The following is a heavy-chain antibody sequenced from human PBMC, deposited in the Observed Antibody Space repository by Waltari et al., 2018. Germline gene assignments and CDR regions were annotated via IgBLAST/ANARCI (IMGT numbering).Heavy chain of an antibody. D-gene: IGHD5-12*01. CDR3: ARVGGHYDRTLGN. J-gene: IGHJ4*02. CDR2: LYSSGSA. CDR1: GGSSRGYY. Sequence: QVQLQESGPGLVRPSATLSLTCSVSGGSSRGYYWRWIRRPPGKGLEWVGYLYSSGSANYNPSLKSRVTFSLDTSKNQFSLNLTSVTAADTAFYYCARVGGHYDRTLGNWGQGTLVTVSS. V-gene: IGHV4-59*01.